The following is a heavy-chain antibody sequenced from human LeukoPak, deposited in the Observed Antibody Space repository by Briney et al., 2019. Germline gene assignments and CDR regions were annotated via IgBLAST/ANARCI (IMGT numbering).Heavy chain of an antibody. D-gene: IGHD6-6*01. J-gene: IGHJ4*02. CDR2: ISTSSSYI. Sequence: GGSLRLSCVASGFTLRSYGLNWVRQAPGKGLEWVSFISTSSSYIYYGDSVKGRFTISRDNAKNSLFPQMNSLRAEDTAVYYCARSAESSASISISTFDYWGQGTQITVSS. CDR1: GFTLRSYG. CDR3: ARSAESSASISISTFDY. V-gene: IGHV3-21*06.